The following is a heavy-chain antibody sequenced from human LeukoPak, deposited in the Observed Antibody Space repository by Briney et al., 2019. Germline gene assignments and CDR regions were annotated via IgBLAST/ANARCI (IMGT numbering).Heavy chain of an antibody. CDR3: ATRKVPAAT. D-gene: IGHD2-2*01. CDR2: ISSSSSYT. J-gene: IGHJ5*02. V-gene: IGHV3-11*03. Sequence: GGSLRLSCAASGFTFSSYAMSWVRQAPGKGLEWVSYISSSSSYTNYADSVKGRFTISRDNAKNSLYLRMNSLRAEDTAVYYCATRKVPAATWGQGTLVTVSS. CDR1: GFTFSSYA.